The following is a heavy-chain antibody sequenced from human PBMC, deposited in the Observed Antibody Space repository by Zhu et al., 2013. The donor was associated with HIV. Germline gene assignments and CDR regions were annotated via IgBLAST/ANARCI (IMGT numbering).Heavy chain of an antibody. CDR1: GYTFSNYG. Sequence: QVQLVQSGAEVKKPGASVKVSCKASGYTFSNYGIHWVRQAPGQGLEWMGCINAGNGDTKFSQKFQGRVSITSDKSASTAYINLSSLRSEDTAVYYCARVLYFERGDLDYWGQGTLVTVSS. D-gene: IGHD3-22*01. CDR2: INAGNGDT. J-gene: IGHJ4*02. CDR3: ARVLYFERGDLDY. V-gene: IGHV1-3*01.